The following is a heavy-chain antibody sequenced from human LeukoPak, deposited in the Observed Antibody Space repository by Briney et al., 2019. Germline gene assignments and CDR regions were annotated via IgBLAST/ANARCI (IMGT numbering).Heavy chain of an antibody. V-gene: IGHV4-59*08. D-gene: IGHD6-13*01. J-gene: IGHJ1*01. CDR1: GGSISSYY. CDR3: AGLESSSWYGKYFQH. CDR2: IYYSGST. Sequence: SETLSLTCTVSGGSISSYYWSWIRQPPGKGLEWIGYIYYSGSTNYNPSLKSRVTISVDTSKNQFSLKLSSVTAADTAVYYCAGLESSSWYGKYFQHWGQGTLVTVSS.